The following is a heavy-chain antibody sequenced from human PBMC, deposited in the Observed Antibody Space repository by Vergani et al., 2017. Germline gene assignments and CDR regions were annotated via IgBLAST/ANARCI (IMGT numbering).Heavy chain of an antibody. J-gene: IGHJ4*02. CDR2: MNPNSGNT. D-gene: IGHD3-22*01. V-gene: IGHV1-8*01. CDR3: AIPRQDYYDSFHPLRADFDY. Sequence: QVQLVQSGAEVKKPGASVKVSCKASGYTFTSYDINWVRQATGQGLEWMGWMNPNSGNTGYAQKFQGRVTMTRNTSISTAYMELSSLRSEDTAVYYCAIPRQDYYDSFHPLRADFDYWGQGTLVTVSS. CDR1: GYTFTSYD.